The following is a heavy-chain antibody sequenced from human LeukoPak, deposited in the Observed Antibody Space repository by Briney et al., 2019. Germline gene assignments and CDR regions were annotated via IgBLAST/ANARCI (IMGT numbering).Heavy chain of an antibody. CDR2: ISGDGSGT. V-gene: IGHV3-74*01. J-gene: IGHJ4*02. D-gene: IGHD1-14*01. CDR3: VSGWPGTGADY. CDR1: GFSFSDLW. Sequence: GGSLRLSCAASGFSFSDLWLHWVRRAPGEGLMWVSYISGDGSGTAYADSVKGRFTIARDNAKNTLFLQMSSLRGEDTAIYYCVSGWPGTGADYWRPGTLVTVSS.